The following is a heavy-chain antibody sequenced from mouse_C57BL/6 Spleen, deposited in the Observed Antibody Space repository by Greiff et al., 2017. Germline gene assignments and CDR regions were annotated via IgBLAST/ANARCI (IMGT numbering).Heavy chain of an antibody. Sequence: EVQLQQSGPELVKPGASVKISCKASGYTFTDSYMNWVKQSPGKSLEWIGGINPNNGGTSYNGKFKGKATLTADKSSSTAYMELRSLTSEDSAVYYCASPDYYGSSCPYYAMDYWGQGTSVTVSS. CDR2: INPNNGGT. CDR1: GYTFTDSY. J-gene: IGHJ4*01. D-gene: IGHD1-1*01. V-gene: IGHV1-26*01. CDR3: ASPDYYGSSCPYYAMDY.